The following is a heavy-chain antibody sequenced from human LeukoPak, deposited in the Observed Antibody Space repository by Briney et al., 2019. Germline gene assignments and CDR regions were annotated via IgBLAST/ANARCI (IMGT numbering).Heavy chain of an antibody. V-gene: IGHV1-18*01. CDR3: ARWVGYYDTSGPPIFDP. CDR2: ISAYNDNT. D-gene: IGHD3-22*01. J-gene: IGHJ5*02. Sequence: ASVEVSCKASGYTFTSYGISWVRQAPGQGLEWMGWISAYNDNTKYAQKLQGRVTMTTDTSTSTAYMELRSLRSDDTAVYYCARWVGYYDTSGPPIFDPWGQGTLVTVSS. CDR1: GYTFTSYG.